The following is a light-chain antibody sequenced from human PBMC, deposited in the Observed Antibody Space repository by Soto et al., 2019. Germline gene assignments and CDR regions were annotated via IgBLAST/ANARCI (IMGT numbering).Light chain of an antibody. V-gene: IGKV3-20*01. CDR3: QQYSGSPET. J-gene: IGKJ1*01. CDR1: QTIANIY. Sequence: EIVLTQSPGTLSLSPGERAVLSCRASQTIANIYLAWYQHKPGRPPRLLIYDTSTRATGTPDRFIGSGSGTDFTLTISSLEPEDFAVYYCQQYSGSPETFGPGTKGEIK. CDR2: DTS.